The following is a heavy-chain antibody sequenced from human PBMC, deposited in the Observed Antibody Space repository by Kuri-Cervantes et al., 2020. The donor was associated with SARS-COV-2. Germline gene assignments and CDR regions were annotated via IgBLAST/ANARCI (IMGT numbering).Heavy chain of an antibody. CDR3: ARGSLTTVVGWFDP. D-gene: IGHD4-23*01. CDR2: IITIFGTA. J-gene: IGHJ5*02. V-gene: IGHV1-69*13. Sequence: SAQVSCKASAGTFSSYAISWVRQAPGEGLEWMGGIITIFGTANYAQKSQGRVTITADESTSTAYMERSSLRPEDTAVYYCARGSLTTVVGWFDPWGQGTLVTVSS. CDR1: AGTFSSYA.